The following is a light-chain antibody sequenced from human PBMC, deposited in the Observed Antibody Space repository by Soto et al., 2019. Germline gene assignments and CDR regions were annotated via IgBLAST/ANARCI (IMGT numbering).Light chain of an antibody. V-gene: IGLV2-11*01. CDR3: CSYAGGPYV. CDR2: DVS. Sequence: QPVLTQPRSVSGSPGQSVAISCTGTSSDVGGYNYVSWYQQHPGKAPKVMIYDVSKRPSGVPDRFSGSKSGNTASLTISGLQAEDEADYYCCSYAGGPYVFGTGTKVTVL. J-gene: IGLJ1*01. CDR1: SSDVGGYNY.